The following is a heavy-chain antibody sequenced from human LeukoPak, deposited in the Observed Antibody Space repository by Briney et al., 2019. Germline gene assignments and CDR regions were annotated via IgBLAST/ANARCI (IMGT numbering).Heavy chain of an antibody. CDR3: ARHDYYGSGSYSDYFDY. J-gene: IGHJ4*02. CDR1: GGSISSSSYY. Sequence: PSETLSLTCTVSGGSISSSSYYWGWIRQPPGKGLEWIGSIYYSGSTYYNPSLKSRVTISVDTSKNQFSLKLSSVTAADTAVYCCARHDYYGSGSYSDYFDYWGQGTLVTVSS. CDR2: IYYSGST. D-gene: IGHD3-10*01. V-gene: IGHV4-39*01.